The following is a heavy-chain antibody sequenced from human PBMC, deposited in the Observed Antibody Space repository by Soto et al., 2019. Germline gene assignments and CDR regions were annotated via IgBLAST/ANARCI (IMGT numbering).Heavy chain of an antibody. D-gene: IGHD1-26*01. CDR1: GFTFSNYA. CDR3: AKGALSTTSPYDFDY. Sequence: GGSLRLSCAASGFTFSNYAMNWVRQAPGKGLEWVSTISVSGNSAYYADSVKGRFTISSDNSKNTLYLQLNSLRAEDTAIYYCAKGALSTTSPYDFDYWGQGTLVTVSS. J-gene: IGHJ4*02. V-gene: IGHV3-23*01. CDR2: ISVSGNSA.